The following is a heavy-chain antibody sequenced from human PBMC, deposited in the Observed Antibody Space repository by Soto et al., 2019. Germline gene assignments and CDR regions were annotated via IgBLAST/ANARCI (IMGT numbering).Heavy chain of an antibody. V-gene: IGHV1-69*13. CDR2: IIPIFGTA. D-gene: IGHD6-13*01. J-gene: IGHJ4*02. CDR3: ARGGQKYSSSWYAGDFDY. CDR1: GGTFSSYA. Sequence: GASVKVSCKASGGTFSSYAISWVRQAPGQGLEWMGGIIPIFGTANYAQKFQGRVTITADESTSTAYMELSSLRSEDTAVYYCARGGQKYSSSWYAGDFDYWGQGTLVTVSS.